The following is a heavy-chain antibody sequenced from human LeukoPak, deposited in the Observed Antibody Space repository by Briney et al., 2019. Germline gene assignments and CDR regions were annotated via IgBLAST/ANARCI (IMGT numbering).Heavy chain of an antibody. Sequence: PSETLSLTCTVSGGSISSYYWSWIRQPPGKGLEWIGYIYYSGSTNYNPSLKSRVTISVDTSKNQFSLKLSSVTAADTAVYYCARATGGILTGSHYFDYWGQGTLVTVSS. D-gene: IGHD3-9*01. V-gene: IGHV4-59*01. CDR3: ARATGGILTGSHYFDY. CDR1: GGSISSYY. J-gene: IGHJ4*02. CDR2: IYYSGST.